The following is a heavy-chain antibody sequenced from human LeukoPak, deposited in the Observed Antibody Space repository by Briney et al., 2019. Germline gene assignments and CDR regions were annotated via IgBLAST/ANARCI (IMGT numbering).Heavy chain of an antibody. Sequence: PSETLSLTCTVSGGSIRSSYYYWGWIRQPPGKGLEWIGSIYDSGSTYYNPSLKSRVTISVDTSKNQFSLKLNSVTAADTAVYYCGRGSWFDPWGQGTLVTVSS. V-gene: IGHV4-39*01. CDR3: GRGSWFDP. CDR2: IYDSGST. J-gene: IGHJ5*02. CDR1: GGSIRSSYYY.